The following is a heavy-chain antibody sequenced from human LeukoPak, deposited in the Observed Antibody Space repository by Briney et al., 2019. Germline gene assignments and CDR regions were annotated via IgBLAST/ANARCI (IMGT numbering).Heavy chain of an antibody. CDR3: AKDLGHIVGATSFDY. J-gene: IGHJ4*02. CDR2: ISGSGGST. V-gene: IGHV3-23*01. CDR1: GFTFSSYA. D-gene: IGHD1-26*01. Sequence: PGGSLRLSCAASGFTFSSYAMSWVRQAPGKGLEWVSAISGSGGSTYYADSVKGRFTISRDNSKNTLYLQMNSLRAEDTAVYYCAKDLGHIVGATSFDYWGQGTLVTVSS.